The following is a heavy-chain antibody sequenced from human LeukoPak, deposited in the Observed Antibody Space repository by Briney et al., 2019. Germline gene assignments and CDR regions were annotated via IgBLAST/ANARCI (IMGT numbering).Heavy chain of an antibody. CDR1: GFTFDDYG. J-gene: IGHJ4*02. CDR2: INWNGGST. Sequence: PGGSLRLSCAASGFTFDDYGMSWVRQAPGKGLEWVSGINWNGGSTGYADSVKGRFTISRDNAKNSLYLQMNSLRAEDTALYYCAKDASWYYDSSGYYDYWGQGTLVTVSS. CDR3: AKDASWYYDSSGYYDY. V-gene: IGHV3-20*04. D-gene: IGHD3-22*01.